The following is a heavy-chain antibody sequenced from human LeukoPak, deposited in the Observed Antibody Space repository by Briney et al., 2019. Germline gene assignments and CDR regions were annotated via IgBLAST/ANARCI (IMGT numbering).Heavy chain of an antibody. D-gene: IGHD5-18*01. CDR3: ARTSQLWLTTFDY. Sequence: PSETLSLTCTVSGGSISSYYWSWIRQPPGKGLEWIGYIYYSGSTNYNPSLKSRVTISADTSNNQFSLKLSSVTAADTAVYYCARTSQLWLTTFDYWGQGTLVTVSS. CDR1: GGSISSYY. CDR2: IYYSGST. V-gene: IGHV4-59*01. J-gene: IGHJ4*02.